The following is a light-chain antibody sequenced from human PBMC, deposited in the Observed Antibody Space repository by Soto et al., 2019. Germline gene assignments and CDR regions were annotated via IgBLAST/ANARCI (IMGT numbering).Light chain of an antibody. CDR2: GAS. CDR1: QSFSSSY. Sequence: EIVLTQSPGTLSLSPGERATLSCRASQSFSSSYLAWYQQKPGQAPRLLIYGASSRATGIPDRFSGSGSGTAFTLTISRLEPEDFAVYSCQQYGSSPFTFGPGTKVDIK. V-gene: IGKV3-20*01. CDR3: QQYGSSPFT. J-gene: IGKJ3*01.